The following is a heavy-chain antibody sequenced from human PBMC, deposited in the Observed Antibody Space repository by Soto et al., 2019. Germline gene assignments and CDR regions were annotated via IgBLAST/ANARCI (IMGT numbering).Heavy chain of an antibody. D-gene: IGHD4-4*01. Sequence: WGSLRLSCAASGFTFSSYAMHWVRQAPGKGLEWVAVISYDGSNKYYADSVKGRFTISRDNSKNTLYLQMNSLRAEDTAVYYCARVFVTGHWGQGTLVTVSS. J-gene: IGHJ4*02. V-gene: IGHV3-30-3*01. CDR3: ARVFVTGH. CDR2: ISYDGSNK. CDR1: GFTFSSYA.